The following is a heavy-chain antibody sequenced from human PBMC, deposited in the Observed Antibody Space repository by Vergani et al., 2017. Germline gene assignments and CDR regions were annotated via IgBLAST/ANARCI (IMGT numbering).Heavy chain of an antibody. V-gene: IGHV1-18*01. D-gene: IGHD1-14*01. Sequence: QIQLVQSGAEVKQPGASVKVSCKASGYTFVNYGISWVRQAPGQGLEWVGWISAQTGNTKSAQKLQGRVTMTTDKSTTTAYMELRSLRSDDTAVYYCARDKLEYNSPRRNYWGQGSLVVVSS. J-gene: IGHJ4*02. CDR2: ISAQTGNT. CDR3: ARDKLEYNSPRRNY. CDR1: GYTFVNYG.